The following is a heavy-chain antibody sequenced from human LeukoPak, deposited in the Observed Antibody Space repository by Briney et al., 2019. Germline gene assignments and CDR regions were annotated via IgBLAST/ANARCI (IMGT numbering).Heavy chain of an antibody. J-gene: IGHJ4*02. CDR2: ISTDGNDK. CDR3: ARVAQANWEYYFDY. V-gene: IGHV3-30*14. CDR1: GFTFSGYA. D-gene: IGHD7-27*01. Sequence: GGSLRLSCAASGFTFSGYAMHWVRQAPGKGLEWLTVISTDGNDKHYADSVKGRFTISRDNSKNTLYLQMNSLRAEDTAVYYCARVAQANWEYYFDYWGQGTLVTVSS.